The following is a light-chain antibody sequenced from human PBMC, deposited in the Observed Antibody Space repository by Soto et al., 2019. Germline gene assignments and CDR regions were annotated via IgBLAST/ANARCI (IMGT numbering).Light chain of an antibody. CDR3: SSFTSTSGL. J-gene: IGLJ2*01. Sequence: QSALTQPASVSGSPGQSITISCTGAVSEVAGYTYVSWYQQLPGKGPKVIIYDVSNRPSGVSNRFSGSKSGTTASLTISGLQAEDEAAYYCSSFTSTSGLFGGGTKLTVL. CDR1: VSEVAGYTY. CDR2: DVS. V-gene: IGLV2-14*03.